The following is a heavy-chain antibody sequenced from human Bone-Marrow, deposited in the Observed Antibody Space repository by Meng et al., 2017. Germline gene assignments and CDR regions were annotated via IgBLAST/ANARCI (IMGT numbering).Heavy chain of an antibody. V-gene: IGHV3-15*01. CDR1: GFTFSNAW. J-gene: IGHJ4*02. D-gene: IGHD3-22*01. Sequence: GGSLRLSCATSGFTFSNAWMSWVRQTPGKGLEWLGRIKSKTDGETTDYAAPVKGRFSISRDDAKNTLYLQMNSLKTEDTAVYYCQWLSTHPPDCWVQGTLATFPS. CDR2: IKSKTDGETT. CDR3: QWLSTHPPDC.